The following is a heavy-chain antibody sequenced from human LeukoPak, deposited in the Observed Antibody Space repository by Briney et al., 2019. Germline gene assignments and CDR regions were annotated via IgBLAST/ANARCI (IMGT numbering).Heavy chain of an antibody. Sequence: SVKVSCKASGGTFSSYAISWVRQAPGQGLEWMGGIIPIFGTANYAQKFQGRVTITTDESTSTAYMELSSLRSEDTAVYYCARRVDGHQGLWYFDLWGRGTLVTVSS. J-gene: IGHJ2*01. V-gene: IGHV1-69*05. CDR2: IIPIFGTA. CDR1: GGTFSSYA. D-gene: IGHD2-15*01. CDR3: ARRVDGHQGLWYFDL.